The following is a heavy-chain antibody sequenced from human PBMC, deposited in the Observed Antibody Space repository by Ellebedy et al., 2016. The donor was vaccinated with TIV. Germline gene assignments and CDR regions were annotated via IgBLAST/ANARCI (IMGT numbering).Heavy chain of an antibody. CDR3: ARDGCSTASCPYGGFDY. CDR1: GFTFNTYA. D-gene: IGHD2-2*01. Sequence: GGSLRLXXAASGFTFNTYAMSWVRQAPGKGLDWVSSISGNGGHTYYADSAKGRFTISRDNSKNTVYLQIHSLRAEESAIYYCARDGCSTASCPYGGFDYWGQGTKVAVSA. V-gene: IGHV3-23*01. CDR2: ISGNGGHT. J-gene: IGHJ4*02.